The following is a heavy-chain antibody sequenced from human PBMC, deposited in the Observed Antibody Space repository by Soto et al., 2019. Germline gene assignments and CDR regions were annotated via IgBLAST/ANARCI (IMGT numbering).Heavy chain of an antibody. CDR1: GFTFRTYT. V-gene: IGHV3-30-3*01. CDR3: ARDQSTNYFDY. J-gene: IGHJ4*02. Sequence: QVQLVEAGGGVVQPGRSLRLSCAASGFTFRTYTMHWVRQAPGKGLEWVAVILYDGNNKYYADSVKGRFTISIDNSKNTLYLQMNSLRVEDTAVYYCARDQSTNYFDYWGQGTLVTVSS. CDR2: ILYDGNNK.